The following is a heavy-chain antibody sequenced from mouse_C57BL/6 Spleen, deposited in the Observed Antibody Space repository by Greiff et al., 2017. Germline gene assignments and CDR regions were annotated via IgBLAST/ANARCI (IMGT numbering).Heavy chain of an antibody. J-gene: IGHJ2*01. D-gene: IGHD1-1*01. V-gene: IGHV1-69*01. Sequence: QVQLQQPGAELVMPGASVKLSCKASGYTFTSYWMHWVKQRPGQGLEWIGEIDPSDSYTNYNQKFKGKATLTVDTSSSTAYMQLSSLTSEDSAVYYCARWGYYGSYFDYWGQGTTLTVSS. CDR2: IDPSDSYT. CDR1: GYTFTSYW. CDR3: ARWGYYGSYFDY.